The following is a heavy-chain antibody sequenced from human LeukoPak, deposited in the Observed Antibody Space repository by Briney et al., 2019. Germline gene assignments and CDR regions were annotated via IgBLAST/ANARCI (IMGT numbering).Heavy chain of an antibody. V-gene: IGHV3-23*01. CDR2: ISGSGGST. CDR1: GFTFSSYD. Sequence: GGSLRLSCAASGFTFSSYDMSWVRQAPGKGLEWVSAISGSGGSTYYADSVKGRFTISRDNSKNTLYLQMNSLRAEDTAVYYCAKDSVSYYGSGSYNYWGQGTLVTVSS. J-gene: IGHJ4*02. CDR3: AKDSVSYYGSGSYNY. D-gene: IGHD3-10*01.